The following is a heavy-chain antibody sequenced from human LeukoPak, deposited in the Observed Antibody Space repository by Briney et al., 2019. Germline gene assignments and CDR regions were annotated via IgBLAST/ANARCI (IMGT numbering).Heavy chain of an antibody. J-gene: IGHJ6*03. Sequence: PGWAVTLSCVATGFSFSNYVMHWVRPAAARGLAGVAFIRYDGTKKFYEDSVKGRFTNSIDNSQNSVSLQVNNLRPEDTALYYCAKTSLSDASGHYYYMDVWGKGTTVTVSS. CDR3: AKTSLSDASGHYYYMDV. V-gene: IGHV3-30*02. CDR1: GFSFSNYV. D-gene: IGHD3-3*01. CDR2: IRYDGTKK.